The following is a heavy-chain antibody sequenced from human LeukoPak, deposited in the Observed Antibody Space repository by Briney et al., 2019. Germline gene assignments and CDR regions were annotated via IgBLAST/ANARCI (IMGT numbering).Heavy chain of an antibody. CDR1: GVSISGYY. CDR3: ARHRNGVALTGLDY. J-gene: IGHJ4*02. Sequence: SETLSLTCTVSGVSISGYYWSWIRQPPGKGLEWIGYMYDSENTNYNPSLRSRVTISVDTSKNQFSLKLSSVTAADTAVYYCARHRNGVALTGLDYWGQGTLVTVSS. V-gene: IGHV4-59*08. D-gene: IGHD6-19*01. CDR2: MYDSENT.